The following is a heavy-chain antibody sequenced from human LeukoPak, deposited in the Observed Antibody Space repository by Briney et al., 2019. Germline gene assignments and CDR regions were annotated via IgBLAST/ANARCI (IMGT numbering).Heavy chain of an antibody. J-gene: IGHJ3*02. V-gene: IGHV1-18*01. CDR2: ISAYNGNT. CDR3: AGDHLDIVLMVYAPPDAFDI. Sequence: ASVKVSCKASGYTFTSYGISWVRQAPGQGLEWMGWISAYNGNTNYAQKLQGRVTMTTDTSTSTAYMELRSLRSDDTAVYYCAGDHLDIVLMVYAPPDAFDIWGQGTMVTVSS. D-gene: IGHD2-8*01. CDR1: GYTFTSYG.